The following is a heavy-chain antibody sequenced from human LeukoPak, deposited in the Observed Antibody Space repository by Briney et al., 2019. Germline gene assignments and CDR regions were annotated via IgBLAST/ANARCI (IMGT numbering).Heavy chain of an antibody. D-gene: IGHD3-16*01. CDR3: AREGGRAAFDY. J-gene: IGHJ4*02. CDR2: IIPIFGTA. Sequence: SVKVSCKASGYTFTGYYMHWVRQAPGQGLEWMGGIIPIFGTANYAQKFQGRVTITADKSTSTAYMELSSLRSEDTAVYYCAREGGRAAFDYWGQGTLVTVSS. V-gene: IGHV1-69*06. CDR1: GYTFTGYY.